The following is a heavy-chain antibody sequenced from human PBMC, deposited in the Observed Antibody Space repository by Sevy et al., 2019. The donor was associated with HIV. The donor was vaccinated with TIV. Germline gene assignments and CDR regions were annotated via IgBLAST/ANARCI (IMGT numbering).Heavy chain of an antibody. D-gene: IGHD5-12*01. CDR3: ITDPAYRGYDEEVINYYYYGMDV. CDR2: IKSKTDGGSI. CDR1: GFTFSSAW. V-gene: IGHV3-15*01. J-gene: IGHJ6*02. Sequence: GGSLRLSCAASGFTFSSAWMSWVRLAPGKGLEWVGRIKSKTDGGSIDYAAPVKGRFTITREESKNTLYLQMNSLKTEDTAVYYCITDPAYRGYDEEVINYYYYGMDVWGQGTTVTVSS.